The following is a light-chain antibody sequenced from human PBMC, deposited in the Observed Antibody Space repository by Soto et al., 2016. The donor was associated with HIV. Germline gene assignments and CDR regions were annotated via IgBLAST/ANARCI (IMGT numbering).Light chain of an antibody. V-gene: IGLV3-21*03. CDR3: QVWDSSNYHWV. Sequence: SYELTQPSSVSVAPGKTARITCGRNNIGSKSVHWYRQKPGQAPVLVVHDDSGRPSGIPERYSGSNSGNTATLTITRVEVGDEADYYCQVWDSSNYHWVFGGGTKMTVL. CDR2: DDS. CDR1: NIGSKS. J-gene: IGLJ3*02.